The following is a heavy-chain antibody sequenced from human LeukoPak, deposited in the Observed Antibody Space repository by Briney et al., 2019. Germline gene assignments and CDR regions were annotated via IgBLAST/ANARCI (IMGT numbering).Heavy chain of an antibody. D-gene: IGHD2-2*01. V-gene: IGHV1-69*05. CDR1: GGTFSSYA. J-gene: IGHJ4*02. Sequence: SVKVSCKASGGTFSSYAISWVRQAPGQGLEWMGRIIPIFGTANYAQKFQGRVTITTDESTSTAYMELSSLRSEDTAVYYCAREARGIVAVPAAIHRFDYWGQGTLVTVSS. CDR3: AREARGIVAVPAAIHRFDY. CDR2: IIPIFGTA.